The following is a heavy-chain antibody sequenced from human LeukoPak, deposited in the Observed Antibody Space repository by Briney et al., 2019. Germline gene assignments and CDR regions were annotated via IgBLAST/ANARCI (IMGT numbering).Heavy chain of an antibody. CDR3: AKDKNFKIQLWDFDY. CDR1: GFTFDDYA. V-gene: IGHV3-9*01. CDR2: ISWNSGSI. J-gene: IGHJ4*02. D-gene: IGHD5-18*01. Sequence: PGGSLRLSCAASGFTFDDYAMHWVRQAPGKGLEWVSGISWNSGSIGYADSVKGRFTISRGNAKNSLYLQMNSLRAEDTALYYCAKDKNFKIQLWDFDYWGQGTLVTVSS.